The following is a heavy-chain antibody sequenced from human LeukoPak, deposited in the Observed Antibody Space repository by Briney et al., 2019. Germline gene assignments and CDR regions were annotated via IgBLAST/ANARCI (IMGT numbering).Heavy chain of an antibody. Sequence: PGGSLRLSCAASGFTFSNYGMHWVRQAPGKGLEWMAIIWYDGSNKYYADSVKGRFTISRDNPKNTLDLQMNSLRAEDTAVYYCVRDWDHFDFDSWGLGTLVTVSS. D-gene: IGHD3-9*01. J-gene: IGHJ5*01. CDR1: GFTFSNYG. CDR3: VRDWDHFDFDS. CDR2: IWYDGSNK. V-gene: IGHV3-33*01.